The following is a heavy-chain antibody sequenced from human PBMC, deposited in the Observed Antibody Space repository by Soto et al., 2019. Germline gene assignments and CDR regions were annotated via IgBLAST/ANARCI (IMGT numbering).Heavy chain of an antibody. D-gene: IGHD6-13*01. CDR3: AKATYSSSWWAVDY. Sequence: EVQLLESGDGFIQPGGSLRLSCAASGFTFGSYAMSWVRQAPGKGLEWVSSTSASGGTTYYADSVKGRFTISRDNSKNMLYLEMNSLRAEDTAVYYCAKATYSSSWWAVDYWGQGTLVTVSS. V-gene: IGHV3-23*01. CDR1: GFTFGSYA. CDR2: TSASGGTT. J-gene: IGHJ4*02.